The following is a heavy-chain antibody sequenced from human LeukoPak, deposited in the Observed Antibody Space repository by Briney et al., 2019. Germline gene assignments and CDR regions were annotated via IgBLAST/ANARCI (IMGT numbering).Heavy chain of an antibody. CDR1: GGSIRSYY. Sequence: SSETLSLTCTVSGGSIRSYYWSWIRQPPGKGLEWIGYIYDSGNSKYNPSLNSRVTISVDTSKNQFSLRLGSVTAADTAIYYCARDVGYCSSASCYAWFDPWGQGTLVTVSS. CDR2: IYDSGNS. V-gene: IGHV4-59*01. J-gene: IGHJ5*02. D-gene: IGHD2-2*01. CDR3: ARDVGYCSSASCYAWFDP.